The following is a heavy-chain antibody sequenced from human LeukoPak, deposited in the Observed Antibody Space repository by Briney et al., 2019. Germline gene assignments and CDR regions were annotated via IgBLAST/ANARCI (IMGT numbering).Heavy chain of an antibody. D-gene: IGHD2-2*01. CDR3: ARRQGCSSTSCPPDY. V-gene: IGHV5-51*01. Sequence: GESLKISCKGSGYSFPNYWIGWVRQMPGKGLEWMGIIYPGDSDTRYSPSFQGQVTISADKSISTAYLQWSSLQASDTAMYYCARRQGCSSTSCPPDYWGQGTLVTVSP. CDR1: GYSFPNYW. J-gene: IGHJ4*02. CDR2: IYPGDSDT.